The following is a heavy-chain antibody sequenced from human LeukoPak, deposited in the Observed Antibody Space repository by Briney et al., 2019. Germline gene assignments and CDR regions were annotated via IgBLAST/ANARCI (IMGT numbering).Heavy chain of an antibody. D-gene: IGHD3-3*01. J-gene: IGHJ6*03. CDR1: GGSISSSSYY. Sequence: PSETLSLTCTVSGGSISSSSYYWGWIRQGPGKGREWVANIKQDGSERYYVASVTGRFTISRDHAKDSLYLQMNSLTAEDTAVYYCAREYDFWSGYYMDVWGKGTTVTVSS. V-gene: IGHV3-7*01. CDR2: IKQDGSER. CDR3: AREYDFWSGYYMDV.